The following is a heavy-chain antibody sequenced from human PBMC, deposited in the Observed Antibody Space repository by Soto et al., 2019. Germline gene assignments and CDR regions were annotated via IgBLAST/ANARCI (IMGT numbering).Heavy chain of an antibody. CDR2: ISSSGSTI. CDR1: GFTFSSYE. V-gene: IGHV3-48*03. J-gene: IGHJ6*02. Sequence: GGSLRLSCAASGFTFSSYEMNWVRQAPGKGLEWVSYISSSGSTIYYADSVKGRFTISRGNVKNSLYLQMNSLRAEDTAVYYCARDSSGILWPYYYYGMDVWGQGTTVTVSS. D-gene: IGHD5-12*01. CDR3: ARDSSGILWPYYYYGMDV.